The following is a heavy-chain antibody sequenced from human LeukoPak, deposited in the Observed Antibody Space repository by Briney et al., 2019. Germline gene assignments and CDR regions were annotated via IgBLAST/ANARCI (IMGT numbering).Heavy chain of an antibody. Sequence: QPGRSLRLSCAASGFTFGSYAMHWVRQAPGKGLEWVAVISYDGSNKYYADSVKGRFTISRDNSKNTLYLQMNSLRAEDTAVYYCARDGDGYNTLYYFDYWGQGTLVTVSS. D-gene: IGHD5-24*01. CDR2: ISYDGSNK. J-gene: IGHJ4*02. V-gene: IGHV3-30-3*01. CDR1: GFTFGSYA. CDR3: ARDGDGYNTLYYFDY.